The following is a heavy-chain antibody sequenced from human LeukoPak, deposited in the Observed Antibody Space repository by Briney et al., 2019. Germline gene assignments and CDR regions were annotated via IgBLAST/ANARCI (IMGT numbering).Heavy chain of an antibody. Sequence: PGTSLRLSCAASGFTFSSHAMHWVRQAPGKGLEWVAVILHDGSNQYYADSVKSRFTISRDNSKNTLYLQMNSLRPEDTAVYFCATFDTNWSSFDYWGQGTLVTVSS. D-gene: IGHD1-1*01. V-gene: IGHV3-30-3*01. J-gene: IGHJ4*02. CDR2: ILHDGSNQ. CDR3: ATFDTNWSSFDY. CDR1: GFTFSSHA.